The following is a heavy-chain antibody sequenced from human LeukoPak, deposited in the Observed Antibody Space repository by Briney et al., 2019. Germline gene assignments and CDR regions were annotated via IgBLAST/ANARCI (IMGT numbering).Heavy chain of an antibody. D-gene: IGHD3-10*01. CDR2: IGVSGRDT. CDR1: EFTFATYA. CDR3: ARSLNYYTSGTSRRDFDF. Sequence: GGSLRFSCSASEFTFATYAMVWVRQAPGRGLEWVSAIGVSGRDTYYADSVQGRFTISRDNSKNTLYLQMSSLRAEDTAIYFCARSLNYYTSGTSRRDFDFWGQGTLVTVSS. J-gene: IGHJ4*02. V-gene: IGHV3-23*01.